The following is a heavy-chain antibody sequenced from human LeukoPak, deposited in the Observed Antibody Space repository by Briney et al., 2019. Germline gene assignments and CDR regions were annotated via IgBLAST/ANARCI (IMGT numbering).Heavy chain of an antibody. CDR2: MNPNSGNT. D-gene: IGHD3-3*01. Sequence: ASVKVSCKASGYTFTSYDINWVRQATGQGLEWMGWMNPNSGNTGYAQKFQGRVTMTRNTSISTAYMELSSLRSEDTAVSYCARMAETYYDFWSGYYTPEYFQHWGQGTLVTVSS. CDR3: ARMAETYYDFWSGYYTPEYFQH. CDR1: GYTFTSYD. V-gene: IGHV1-8*01. J-gene: IGHJ1*01.